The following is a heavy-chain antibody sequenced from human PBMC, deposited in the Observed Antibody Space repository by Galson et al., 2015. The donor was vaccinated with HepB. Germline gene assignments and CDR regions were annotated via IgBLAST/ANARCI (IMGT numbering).Heavy chain of an antibody. CDR1: GFTFSSYW. CDR3: ARDRLYDFWSGWGGVYYYGMDV. D-gene: IGHD3-3*01. V-gene: IGHV3-30*03. Sequence: SLRLSCAASGFTFSSYWMSWVRQAPGKGLEWVAVISYDGSNKYYADSVKGRFTISRDNSKNTLYLQMNSLRAEDTAVYYCARDRLYDFWSGWGGVYYYGMDVWGQGTTVTVSS. J-gene: IGHJ6*02. CDR2: ISYDGSNK.